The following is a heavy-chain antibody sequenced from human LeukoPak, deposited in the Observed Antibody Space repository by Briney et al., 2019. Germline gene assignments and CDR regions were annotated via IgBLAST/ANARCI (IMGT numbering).Heavy chain of an antibody. V-gene: IGHV6-1*01. CDR1: GDSVSSNSVA. Sequence: SLTLSLTCAISGDSVSSNSVAWNWLRQSPSRGLEWLGRTYYRSKWFNEYTVSMKTRITINPDTSKNQFSLQLNSVTPEDTAVYYCAREDRLGHFDYWGQGTLVTVSS. J-gene: IGHJ4*02. CDR2: TYYRSKWFN. CDR3: AREDRLGHFDY.